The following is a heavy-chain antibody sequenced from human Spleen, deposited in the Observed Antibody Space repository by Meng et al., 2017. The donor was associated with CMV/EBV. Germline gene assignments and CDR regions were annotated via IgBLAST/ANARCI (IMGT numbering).Heavy chain of an antibody. J-gene: IGHJ4*02. CDR1: GFTFSNYW. CDR2: INEAGTVK. Sequence: GKSLKISCAASGFTFSNYWMTWVRQAPGKGLEWVANINEAGTVKHYVDSVKGRFTMSRDNSKNSVFLQMIGLRTEDTAVYYCAREWWGPEYWGQGTLVTVSS. D-gene: IGHD2-15*01. V-gene: IGHV3-7*01. CDR3: AREWWGPEY.